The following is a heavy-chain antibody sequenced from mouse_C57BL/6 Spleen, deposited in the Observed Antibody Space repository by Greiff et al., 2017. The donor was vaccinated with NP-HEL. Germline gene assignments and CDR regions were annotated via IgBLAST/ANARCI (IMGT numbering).Heavy chain of an antibody. J-gene: IGHJ3*01. Sequence: QVQLQQSGAELVKPGASVKMSCKASGYTFTSYWITWVKQRPGQGLEWIGDIYPGSGSTNYNEKFKSKATLTVDTSSSTAYMQLSSLTSEDSAVYYCARSGYYSNYESFAYWGQGTLVTVSA. CDR1: GYTFTSYW. D-gene: IGHD2-5*01. V-gene: IGHV1-55*01. CDR3: ARSGYYSNYESFAY. CDR2: IYPGSGST.